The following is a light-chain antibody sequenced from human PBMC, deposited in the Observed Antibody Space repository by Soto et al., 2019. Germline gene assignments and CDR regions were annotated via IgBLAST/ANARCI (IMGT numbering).Light chain of an antibody. CDR1: QSFRGL. CDR2: DAY. CDR3: QQRHMWPIT. V-gene: IGKV3-11*01. Sequence: VLTQSPVPLCLCPLERATLSPGASQSFRGLLAWYQQKPGQAPRLLIYDAYNRATGIPPRFSGSGSGTDFTLTISSLEPEDSAVYYCQQRHMWPITFGQGTRLEI. J-gene: IGKJ5*01.